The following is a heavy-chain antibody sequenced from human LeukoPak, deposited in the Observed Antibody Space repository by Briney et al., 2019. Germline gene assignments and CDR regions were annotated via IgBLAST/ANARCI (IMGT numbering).Heavy chain of an antibody. Sequence: PGGSLRLSCAASGFTFSDHYMDWVRQAPGKGLEWVAVISYDGSNKYYADSAKGRFTISRDNSKNTLYLQMNSLRAEDTAVYYCAGPYSGSYYLSYFDYWGQGTLVTVSS. J-gene: IGHJ4*02. CDR1: GFTFSDHY. CDR3: AGPYSGSYYLSYFDY. V-gene: IGHV3-30-3*01. CDR2: ISYDGSNK. D-gene: IGHD1-26*01.